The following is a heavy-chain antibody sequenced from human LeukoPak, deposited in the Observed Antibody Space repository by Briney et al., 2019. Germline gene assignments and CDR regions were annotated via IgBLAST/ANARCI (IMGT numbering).Heavy chain of an antibody. J-gene: IGHJ4*02. Sequence: SETLSLTCAVYGGSFSGYYWSWIRQPPGKGLEWIGEINHSGSTNYNPSLKSRVTISVDTSKDQFSLKLSSVTAADTAVYYCTRSSGWQSPFDYWGQGTLVTVSS. CDR1: GGSFSGYY. CDR3: TRSSGWQSPFDY. CDR2: INHSGST. V-gene: IGHV4-34*01. D-gene: IGHD6-19*01.